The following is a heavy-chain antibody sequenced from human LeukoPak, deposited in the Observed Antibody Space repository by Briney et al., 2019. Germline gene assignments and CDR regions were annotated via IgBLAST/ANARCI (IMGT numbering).Heavy chain of an antibody. Sequence: ASVKVSCKASGNTFTNNGISWVRQAPGQGLEWMGWISGRTTYAPNFQGRLTMTTDTSTSTAYMELRSLGSDDTAIYYCARNFYFYNMDVWGKGTTVTISS. V-gene: IGHV1-18*01. J-gene: IGHJ6*03. CDR3: ARNFYFYNMDV. CDR1: GNTFTNNG. CDR2: ISGRT.